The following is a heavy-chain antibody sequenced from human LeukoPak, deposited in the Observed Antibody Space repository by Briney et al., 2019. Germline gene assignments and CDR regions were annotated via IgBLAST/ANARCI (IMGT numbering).Heavy chain of an antibody. V-gene: IGHV4-59*01. Sequence: SETLSLTCTVSGGSMRSYYWSWIRQPPGKGLEWMGYIYYSGSTNYNPSLKSRVTISVATSKNQFALKLSSVTAADTAVYYCARDYCSGGSCYSRPSGMDVWGQGTTVTVSS. D-gene: IGHD2-15*01. CDR1: GGSMRSYY. CDR3: ARDYCSGGSCYSRPSGMDV. CDR2: IYYSGST. J-gene: IGHJ6*02.